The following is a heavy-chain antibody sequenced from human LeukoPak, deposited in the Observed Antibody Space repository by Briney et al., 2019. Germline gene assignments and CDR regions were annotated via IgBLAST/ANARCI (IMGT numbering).Heavy chain of an antibody. Sequence: GGSLRLSCAASGFTFSSYAMSWVRQAPGKGLEWVSAISGSGGSTYYADSVKGRFTISRDNSKNTLYLQMNSLRAEGTAVYYCAKADGYYYDSSGSFDYWGQGTLVTVSS. CDR2: ISGSGGST. CDR3: AKADGYYYDSSGSFDY. D-gene: IGHD3-22*01. J-gene: IGHJ4*02. V-gene: IGHV3-23*01. CDR1: GFTFSSYA.